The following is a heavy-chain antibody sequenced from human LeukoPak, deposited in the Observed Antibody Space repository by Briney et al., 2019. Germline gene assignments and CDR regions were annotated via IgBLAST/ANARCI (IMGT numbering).Heavy chain of an antibody. Sequence: PGGSLRLSCAASGLTFSRFGMHWVRQAPGKGLDWVALISHDGSQRYYTDSVRGRFTIYRDNSKNTLYLQMDSLRAEDTAVYYCAKGQNRNGGALAYWGQGTLVTVSS. D-gene: IGHD3-16*01. CDR1: GLTFSRFG. CDR3: AKGQNRNGGALAY. V-gene: IGHV3-30*18. J-gene: IGHJ4*02. CDR2: ISHDGSQR.